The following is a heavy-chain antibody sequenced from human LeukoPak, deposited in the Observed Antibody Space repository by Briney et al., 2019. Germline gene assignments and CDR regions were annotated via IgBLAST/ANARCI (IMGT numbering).Heavy chain of an antibody. CDR1: GGFLSSYY. Sequence: SGTLSLTCTVTGGFLSSYYWSWIRQPPGKGLEWVGDIYYSGCTNYNPSLKSRGTISVDTSKNQFSLKLSSVTAADTAVYYCAREVVVYNWFDPWGQGTLVIVSS. D-gene: IGHD3-22*01. V-gene: IGHV4-59*01. CDR2: IYYSGCT. J-gene: IGHJ5*02. CDR3: AREVVVYNWFDP.